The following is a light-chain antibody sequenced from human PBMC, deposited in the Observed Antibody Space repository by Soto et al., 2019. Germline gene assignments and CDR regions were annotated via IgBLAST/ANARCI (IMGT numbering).Light chain of an antibody. Sequence: EVVLTQSSVTLSLSPVAGATLSCSASQSVSSYLAWYQQKPGQAPRLLIYDASNRATAIPARFSGSGSGTDFTLTISSLEPEDFAVYYCQQRSNWPKFGKGTKVDIK. V-gene: IGKV3-11*01. CDR1: QSVSSY. J-gene: IGKJ1*01. CDR3: QQRSNWPK. CDR2: DAS.